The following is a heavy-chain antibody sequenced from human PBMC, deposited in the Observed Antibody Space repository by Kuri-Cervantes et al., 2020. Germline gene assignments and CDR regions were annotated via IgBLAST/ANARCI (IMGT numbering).Heavy chain of an antibody. J-gene: IGHJ6*02. CDR2: ISSSSSTI. CDR1: GFTFSSYS. CDR3: ARSRDVSYYGMDV. Sequence: GESLKISCAASGFTFSSYSMNWVRQAPGKGLEWVSYISSSSSTIYYADSVKGRFTISRDNAKNTVYLQMNGLRGEDTAVYYCARSRDVSYYGMDVWGQGTTVTVSS. V-gene: IGHV3-48*01. D-gene: IGHD3-10*01.